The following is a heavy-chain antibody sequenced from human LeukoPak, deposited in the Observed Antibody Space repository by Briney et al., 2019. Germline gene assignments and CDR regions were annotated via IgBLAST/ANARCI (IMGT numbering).Heavy chain of an antibody. J-gene: IGHJ4*02. V-gene: IGHV1-69*05. Sequence: SVKVSCKASGGTFSSYTISWVRQAPGQGLEWMGGIIPIFGTANYAQKFQGRVTITTDESTSTAYMELSSLRSEDTAVYYCATTRSGPDSSGYYFDYWGQGTLVTVSS. CDR1: GGTFSSYT. D-gene: IGHD3-22*01. CDR2: IIPIFGTA. CDR3: ATTRSGPDSSGYYFDY.